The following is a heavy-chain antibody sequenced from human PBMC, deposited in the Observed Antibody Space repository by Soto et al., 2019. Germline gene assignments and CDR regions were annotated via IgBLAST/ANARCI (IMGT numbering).Heavy chain of an antibody. CDR2: ISETGAVK. Sequence: GGSLRLSCAASGLTFNRCVMSWVRQAPGKGLEWISVISETGAVKYYADSVKGRFTISRDNSRNTVYLQMNSLRVEDTAVYYCAKDTPSGYIRGAIDIWRQGTMVTVSS. J-gene: IGHJ3*02. CDR3: AKDTPSGYIRGAIDI. CDR1: GLTFNRCV. V-gene: IGHV3-23*01. D-gene: IGHD3-22*01.